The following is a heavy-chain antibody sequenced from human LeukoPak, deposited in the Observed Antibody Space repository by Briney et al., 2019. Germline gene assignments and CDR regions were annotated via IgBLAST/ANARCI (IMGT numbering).Heavy chain of an antibody. CDR1: GGTFSSYA. Sequence: GASVKVSCKASGGTFSSYAISWVRQAPGQGLEWMGGIIPIFGTASYAQKFQGRVTITADESTSTAYMELSSLRSEDTAVYYCARAGSQTAYSFDYWGQGTLVTVSS. V-gene: IGHV1-69*13. CDR2: IIPIFGTA. J-gene: IGHJ4*02. D-gene: IGHD1-26*01. CDR3: ARAGSQTAYSFDY.